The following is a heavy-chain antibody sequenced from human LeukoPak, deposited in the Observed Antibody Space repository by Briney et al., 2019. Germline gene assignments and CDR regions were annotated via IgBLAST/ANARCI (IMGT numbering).Heavy chain of an antibody. CDR3: ARGVRWFAELSDWFDP. CDR2: IYYSGST. D-gene: IGHD3-10*01. J-gene: IGHJ5*02. CDR1: GGSISSYY. Sequence: PSETLSLTCTVSGGSISSYYWSWILQPPGKGLEWIGYIYYSGSTNYNPSLKSRVTISVDTSKNQFSLKLSSVTAADTAVYYCARGVRWFAELSDWFDPWGQGTLVTVSS. V-gene: IGHV4-59*01.